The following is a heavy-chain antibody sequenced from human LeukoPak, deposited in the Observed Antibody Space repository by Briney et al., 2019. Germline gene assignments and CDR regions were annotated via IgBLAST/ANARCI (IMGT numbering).Heavy chain of an antibody. CDR3: AVLRYFDWAFDY. D-gene: IGHD3-9*01. V-gene: IGHV4-61*01. CDR2: IYYSGST. J-gene: IGHJ4*02. CDR1: GGSVSNGSYY. Sequence: SETLSLTCTVSGGSVSNGSYYWSWIRQPPGKGLEWIGYIYYSGSTNYNPSLKSRVTISVDTSKNQFSLKLSSVTAADTAVYYCAVLRYFDWAFDYWGQGTLVTVSS.